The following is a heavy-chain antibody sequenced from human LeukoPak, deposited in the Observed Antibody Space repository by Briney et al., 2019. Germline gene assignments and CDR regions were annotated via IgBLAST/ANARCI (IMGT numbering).Heavy chain of an antibody. D-gene: IGHD6-13*01. J-gene: IGHJ4*02. Sequence: GGSLRLSCAASGFTFSSYSMNWVRQAPGKGLEWVSSISGSSSYIYYADSVKGRFTISRDNAKNSLYLQMNSLRAEDTAVYYCASGSSSWAYYFDYWGQGTLVTVSS. CDR3: ASGSSSWAYYFDY. CDR2: ISGSSSYI. V-gene: IGHV3-21*01. CDR1: GFTFSSYS.